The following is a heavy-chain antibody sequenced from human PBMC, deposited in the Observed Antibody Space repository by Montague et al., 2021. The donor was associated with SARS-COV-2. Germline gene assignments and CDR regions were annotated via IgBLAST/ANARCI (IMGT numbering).Heavy chain of an antibody. Sequence: PALVKPTQTLTLTCTFSGFSLSTSGMCVSWIRQPPGKALEWLALIDWDDDKYYSTSLKTRLTISKDTSKNQVVLTMTNMDPVDTATYYCARIRMGIDHILTGDYNHCGRDVWGQGTTVTVSS. J-gene: IGHJ6*02. CDR1: GFSLSTSGMC. CDR2: IDWDDDK. V-gene: IGHV2-70*01. CDR3: ARIRMGIDHILTGDYNHCGRDV. D-gene: IGHD3-9*01.